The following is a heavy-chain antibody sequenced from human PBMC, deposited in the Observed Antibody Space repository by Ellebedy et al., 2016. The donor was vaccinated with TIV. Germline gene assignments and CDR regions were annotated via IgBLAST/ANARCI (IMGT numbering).Heavy chain of an antibody. D-gene: IGHD4-17*01. CDR1: GFTFSTYW. CDR3: ARGLSDYGDIKLDF. J-gene: IGHJ4*02. V-gene: IGHV3-7*03. Sequence: PGGSLRLSCTASGFTFSTYWMNWVRQAPGKGLEWVANIKQDGTDENYVDSVRGRFTISRDNAKKSVSLQMSSLRVDDTAVYYCARGLSDYGDIKLDFWGQGALVTVSS. CDR2: IKQDGTDE.